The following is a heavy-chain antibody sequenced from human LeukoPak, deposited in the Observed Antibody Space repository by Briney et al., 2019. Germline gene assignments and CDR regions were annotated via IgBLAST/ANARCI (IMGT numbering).Heavy chain of an antibody. CDR1: GGSISSYY. CDR3: ARVSSDDDYVWGSYRLDY. Sequence: SETLSLTCTASGGSISSYYWSWIRQPPGKGLEWIGYIYYSGSTNYNPSLKSRVTISVDTSKNQFSLKLSSVTAADTAVYYCARVSSDDDYVWGSYRLDYWGQGTLVTVSS. CDR2: IYYSGST. V-gene: IGHV4-59*01. D-gene: IGHD3-16*02. J-gene: IGHJ4*02.